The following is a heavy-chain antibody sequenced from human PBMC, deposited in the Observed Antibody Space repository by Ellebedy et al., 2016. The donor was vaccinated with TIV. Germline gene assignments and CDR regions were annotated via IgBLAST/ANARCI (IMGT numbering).Heavy chain of an antibody. CDR3: ARLTRTIFGVVQTIDY. Sequence: MPSETLSLTCTVSGGSISSYYWSWIRQPPGKGLEWIGYLYYSGSTNYNPSLNSRVTISVDTSKNQFSLKLSSVTAADTAVYYCARLTRTIFGVVQTIDYWGQGTLVTVSS. J-gene: IGHJ4*02. D-gene: IGHD3-3*01. CDR1: GGSISSYY. V-gene: IGHV4-59*08. CDR2: LYYSGST.